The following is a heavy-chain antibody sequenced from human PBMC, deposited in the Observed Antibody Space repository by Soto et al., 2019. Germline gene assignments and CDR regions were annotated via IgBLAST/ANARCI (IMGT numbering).Heavy chain of an antibody. CDR3: ARGIAVAGLYFDY. CDR1: GGSISSYY. V-gene: IGHV4-59*08. Sequence: SETLSLTCTVSGGSISSYYWSWIRQPPGKGLEWIGYIYYSGSTNYNPSLKSRVTISVDTSKNQFSLKLSSVTAADTAVYYCARGIAVAGLYFDYWGQGTLVTVSS. J-gene: IGHJ4*02. D-gene: IGHD6-19*01. CDR2: IYYSGST.